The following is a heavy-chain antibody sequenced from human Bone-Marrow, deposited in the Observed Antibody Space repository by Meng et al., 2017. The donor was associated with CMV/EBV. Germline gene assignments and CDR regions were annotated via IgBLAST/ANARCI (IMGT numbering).Heavy chain of an antibody. CDR1: GFTFSSYS. V-gene: IGHV3-48*04. CDR2: ISSSSSTI. CDR3: ARAQVYYLDS. J-gene: IGHJ4*02. Sequence: GESLKISCAASGFTFSSYSMNWVRQAPGKGLEWVSYISSSSSTIYYADSVKGRFTISRDNAKNSQYLQMNSLRAEDTAVYYCARAQVYYLDSWGQGTLVTVSS. D-gene: IGHD3-16*01.